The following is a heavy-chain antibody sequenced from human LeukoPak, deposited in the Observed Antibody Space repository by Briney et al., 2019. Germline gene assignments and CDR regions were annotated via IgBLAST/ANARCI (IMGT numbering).Heavy chain of an antibody. D-gene: IGHD5-18*01. CDR2: INPNSGGT. CDR3: ARVCSTAMVTSFSFATYDGYYFDY. CDR1: GYTFTGYY. J-gene: IGHJ4*02. Sequence: ASVKVSCKASGYTFTGYYMHWVRQAPGQGLEWMGWINPNSGGTNYAQKFQGRVTMTRDTSISTAYMELSRLRSDDMAVYYCARVCSTAMVTSFSFATYDGYYFDYWGQGTLVTVSS. V-gene: IGHV1-2*02.